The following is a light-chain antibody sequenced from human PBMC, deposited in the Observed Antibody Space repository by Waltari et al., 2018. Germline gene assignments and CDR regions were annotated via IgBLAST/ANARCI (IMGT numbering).Light chain of an antibody. CDR2: SAS. V-gene: IGLV3-21*04. CDR3: QVWDSSSDHRVV. Sequence: SYVLTQPPSVSVAPGKTARITCGGNNIGSNRVHWYQQKPGQAPLLVIYSASDRPSGIPGRFSGSNSGITATLTISRVEAGDEADYYCQVWDSSSDHRVVFGGGTKLTVL. J-gene: IGLJ2*01. CDR1: NIGSNR.